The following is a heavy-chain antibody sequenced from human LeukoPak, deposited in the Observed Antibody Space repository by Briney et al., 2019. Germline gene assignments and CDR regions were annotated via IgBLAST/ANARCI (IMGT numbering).Heavy chain of an antibody. CDR1: GFTFSNYW. D-gene: IGHD2-2*01. CDR3: VRGRVPAY. Sequence: PGGSLRLSCAASGFTFSNYWMSWVRQAPGKGLEWVASVKQDGSEKNYVDSVKGRFTISRDNAKNSLYLQMNSLRAEDTAVHYCVRGRVPAYWGQVTLVTVSS. CDR2: VKQDGSEK. J-gene: IGHJ4*02. V-gene: IGHV3-7*03.